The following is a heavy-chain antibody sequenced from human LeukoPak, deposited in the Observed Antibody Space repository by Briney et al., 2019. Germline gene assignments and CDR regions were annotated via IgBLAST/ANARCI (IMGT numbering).Heavy chain of an antibody. V-gene: IGHV4-59*01. Sequence: SETLSLTCTVSGGSISSYYWSWIRQPPGKGLEWIGYIYYSGSTNYNPSLKSRVTISVDTSKNQFSLNLSSVTAADTAVYYCARGGYSYGYPRYYYYMDVWGKGTTVTVSS. CDR3: ARGGYSYGYPRYYYYMDV. J-gene: IGHJ6*03. D-gene: IGHD5-18*01. CDR1: GGSISSYY. CDR2: IYYSGST.